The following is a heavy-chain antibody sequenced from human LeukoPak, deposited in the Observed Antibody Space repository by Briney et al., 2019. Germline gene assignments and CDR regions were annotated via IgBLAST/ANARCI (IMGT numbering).Heavy chain of an antibody. V-gene: IGHV3-23*01. D-gene: IGHD6-13*01. CDR3: AKPGSSSWYGNFDY. Sequence: PGGSLRLSRAASGFTFSSYAMSWVRQAPGKGLEWVSAISGSGGSTYYADSVKGRFTISRDNSKNTLYLQMNSLRAEDTAVYYCAKPGSSSWYGNFDYWGQGTLVTVSS. J-gene: IGHJ4*02. CDR1: GFTFSSYA. CDR2: ISGSGGST.